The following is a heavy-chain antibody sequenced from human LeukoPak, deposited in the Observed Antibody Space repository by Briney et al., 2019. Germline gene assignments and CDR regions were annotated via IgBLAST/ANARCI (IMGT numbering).Heavy chain of an antibody. CDR1: GFTFSSYS. V-gene: IGHV3-21*01. Sequence: GGSLRLSCAASGFTFSSYSMNWVRQAPGKGLEWVSSISSGDRYIYYADSVKGRFTISRDNAKNSLYLQMNSLRAEDTAVYYCARMSDYFDFWGQGTPVTVSS. CDR2: ISSGDRYI. CDR3: ARMSDYFDF. J-gene: IGHJ4*02.